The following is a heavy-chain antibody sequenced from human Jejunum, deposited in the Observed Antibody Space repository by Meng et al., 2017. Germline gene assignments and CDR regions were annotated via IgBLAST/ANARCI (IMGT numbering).Heavy chain of an antibody. CDR1: GFTFSNYA. V-gene: IGHV3-30*01. CDR3: VRKYDNDGYYFGN. J-gene: IGHJ4*02. Sequence: GESLKISCAGSGFTFSNYAMHWVRPAPGKGLEWVAIISYDGSNKYYADSVKGRFTISRDNYKNTLYLQMNSLGAEDTAVYYCVRKYDNDGYYFGNWGQGTLVTVSS. D-gene: IGHD3-22*01. CDR2: ISYDGSNK.